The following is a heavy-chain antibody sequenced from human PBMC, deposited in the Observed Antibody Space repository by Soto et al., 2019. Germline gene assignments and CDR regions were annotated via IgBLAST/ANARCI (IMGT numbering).Heavy chain of an antibody. CDR1: PDSITSSGYY. J-gene: IGHJ6*02. CDR2: IYYNGTT. Sequence: LSLTCTVSPDSITSSGYYWGWIRQTPGKGLEWIGSIYYNGTTYYNPSLKSRVFISVDTSKDQFSLRLKSVTVADTATFYCVRHEVAVSGAYNMDVWGRGTTVTVSS. D-gene: IGHD3-22*01. V-gene: IGHV4-39*01. CDR3: VRHEVAVSGAYNMDV.